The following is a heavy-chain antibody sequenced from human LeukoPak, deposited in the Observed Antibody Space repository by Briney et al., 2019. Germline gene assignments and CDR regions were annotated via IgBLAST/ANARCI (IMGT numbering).Heavy chain of an antibody. J-gene: IGHJ5*02. CDR3: ARDVPYSSGWYGGEGFDP. V-gene: IGHV1-18*01. CDR2: ISAYNGNT. D-gene: IGHD6-19*01. Sequence: ASVKVSCKASGYTFTSYGISWVRQAPGQGLEWMGWISAYNGNTNYAQKLQGRVTMTTDTSTSTAYMELRSLRSDDTAVYYYARDVPYSSGWYGGEGFDPWGQGTLVTVSS. CDR1: GYTFTSYG.